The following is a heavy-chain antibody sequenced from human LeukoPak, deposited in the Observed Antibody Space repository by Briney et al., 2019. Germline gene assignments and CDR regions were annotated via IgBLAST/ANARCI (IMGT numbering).Heavy chain of an antibody. V-gene: IGHV3-23*01. Sequence: PGGXLRLSCAASGFTFSSYAMSWVRQAPGKGLEWVSAISGSGGSTYYADSVKGRFTISRDKAKNSVYMQMDRLREEDTAVYYCARDLEYISSWSACYFDCWGQGVLVTVSS. CDR1: GFTFSSYA. CDR2: ISGSGGST. CDR3: ARDLEYISSWSACYFDC. D-gene: IGHD6-13*01. J-gene: IGHJ4*02.